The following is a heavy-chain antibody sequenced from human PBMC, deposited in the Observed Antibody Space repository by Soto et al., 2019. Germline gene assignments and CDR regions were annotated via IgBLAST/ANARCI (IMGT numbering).Heavy chain of an antibody. CDR3: AAGSFYFDSSH. Sequence: ASVKVSCKASGYTFTSYAMHWVRQAPGQRLEWMGWINAGNGNTKYSQKFQGRVTITRDTSASTAYMELTSLRSEDTAVYYCAAGSFYFDSSHWGQGALGTVSS. V-gene: IGHV1-3*01. J-gene: IGHJ4*02. D-gene: IGHD3-22*01. CDR2: INAGNGNT. CDR1: GYTFTSYA.